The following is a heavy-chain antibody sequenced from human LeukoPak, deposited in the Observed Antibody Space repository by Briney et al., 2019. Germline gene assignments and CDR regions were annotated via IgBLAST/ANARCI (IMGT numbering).Heavy chain of an antibody. CDR2: ISAYNGNT. D-gene: IGHD6-19*01. J-gene: IGHJ4*02. V-gene: IGHV1-18*01. CDR1: GYTFTSYG. Sequence: ASVKVSCKAFGYTFTSYGISWVRQAPGQGLEWMGWISAYNGNTNYAQKLQGRVTMTTNTSTSTAYMELRSLRSDDTAVYYCARVVGGWYEFDYWGQGTLVTVSS. CDR3: ARVVGGWYEFDY.